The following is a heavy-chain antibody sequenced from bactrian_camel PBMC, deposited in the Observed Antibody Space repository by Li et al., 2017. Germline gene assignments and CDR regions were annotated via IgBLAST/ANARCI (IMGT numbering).Heavy chain of an antibody. CDR3: AASWYPCEVDDSENEYRW. Sequence: HVQLVESGGGSVQAGGSLRLSCAASGRPSTDNCMAWFRQPPGKERERVAYINTRDMQTYYIDSVQGRFTISRDNAKEMLYLQMNNLKPEDTAMYFCAASWYPCEVDDSENEYRWWGQGTQVTVS. CDR2: INTRDMQT. J-gene: IGHJ4*01. V-gene: IGHV3S54*01. CDR1: GRPSTDNC. D-gene: IGHD6*01.